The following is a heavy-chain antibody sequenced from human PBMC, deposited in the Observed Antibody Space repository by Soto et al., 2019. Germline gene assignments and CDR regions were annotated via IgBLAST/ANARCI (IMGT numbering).Heavy chain of an antibody. V-gene: IGHV3-23*01. CDR2: IRDSGDFT. J-gene: IGHJ4*02. D-gene: IGHD1-1*01. CDR3: AKDASTVGTKFDY. CDR1: GFSFRTYA. Sequence: GGPLRLSCAASGFSFRTYAMSWVRQAPGKGLERVSGIRDSGDFTYYADFVKGRFTISRDNSKDTLYLQLNTLRAEDTAIYYCAKDASTVGTKFDYWGQGALVTVSS.